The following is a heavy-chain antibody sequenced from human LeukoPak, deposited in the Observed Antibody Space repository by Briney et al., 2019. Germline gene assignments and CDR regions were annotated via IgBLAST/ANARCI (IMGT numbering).Heavy chain of an antibody. CDR2: ISAYNGDT. CDR1: AYNFISYG. D-gene: IGHD2-15*01. Sequence: GASVKVSCKASAYNFISYGISWVRLVPGQGLEWMGWISAYNGDTNYAQSFQDRVTLTTDTSTSTAYMELTNLRSDDTAVYYCARGGYSDFWGQGTLVTVSS. J-gene: IGHJ4*02. CDR3: ARGGYSDF. V-gene: IGHV1-18*01.